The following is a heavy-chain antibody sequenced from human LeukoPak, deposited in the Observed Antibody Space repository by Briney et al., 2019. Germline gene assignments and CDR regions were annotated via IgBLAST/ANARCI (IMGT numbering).Heavy chain of an antibody. V-gene: IGHV4-4*02. CDR1: GGSIGSSAW. D-gene: IGHD6-13*01. Sequence: PSETLSLTCAVSGGSIGSSAWWSWVRQPPGKGLEWIGEVYHSGSTNYNSFLKSRVTISVDKSKNQFSLKLTSATAADTAVYYCARDLGSSWFEPLDYWGQGILVIVSS. CDR2: VYHSGST. J-gene: IGHJ4*02. CDR3: ARDLGSSWFEPLDY.